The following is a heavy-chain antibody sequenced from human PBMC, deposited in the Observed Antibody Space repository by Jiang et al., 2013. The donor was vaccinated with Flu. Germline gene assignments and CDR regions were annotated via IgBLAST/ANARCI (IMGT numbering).Heavy chain of an antibody. J-gene: IGHJ4*02. CDR1: GGSFSGYY. CDR2: INDSGST. D-gene: IGHD6-19*01. Sequence: LLKPSETLSLTCAVYGGSFSGYYWSWIRQPPGKGLESIGEINDSGSTDYSPSLKSRVTISADTSNNQFSLKLSSVTAADTAVYYCARHVSVTEGRWLPPDYWGQGTLVTVSS. V-gene: IGHV4-34*01. CDR3: ARHVSVTEGRWLPPDY.